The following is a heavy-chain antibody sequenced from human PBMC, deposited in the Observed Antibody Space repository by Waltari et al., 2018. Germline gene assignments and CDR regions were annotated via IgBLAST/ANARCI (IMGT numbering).Heavy chain of an antibody. J-gene: IGHJ6*03. Sequence: QVQLQESGPGLVKPSETLSLTRTVSAGSISSYYWSWIRQPPGKVLEWIGYIHYGGNTNYNPSLKSRVTMSVDTSKNQFSLKVSPVTAADTAVYYCARLGFCGSTSCSWGYYHYMDVWGKGTTVTISS. CDR1: AGSISSYY. CDR2: IHYGGNT. V-gene: IGHV4-59*08. D-gene: IGHD2-2*01. CDR3: ARLGFCGSTSCSWGYYHYMDV.